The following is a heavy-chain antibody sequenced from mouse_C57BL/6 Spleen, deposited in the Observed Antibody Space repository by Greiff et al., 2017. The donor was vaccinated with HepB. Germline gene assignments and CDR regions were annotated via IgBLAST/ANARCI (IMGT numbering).Heavy chain of an antibody. CDR3: AREGAHHAWFAY. Sequence: VQLQQPGAELVRPGSSVKLSCKASGYTFTSYWMHWVKQRPIQGLEWIGNIDPSDSETHYNQKFKDKATLTVDKSSSTAYMQLSSLTSEDSAVYDCAREGAHHAWFAYWGQGTLVTVSA. CDR1: GYTFTSYW. D-gene: IGHD1-3*01. CDR2: IDPSDSET. J-gene: IGHJ3*01. V-gene: IGHV1-52*01.